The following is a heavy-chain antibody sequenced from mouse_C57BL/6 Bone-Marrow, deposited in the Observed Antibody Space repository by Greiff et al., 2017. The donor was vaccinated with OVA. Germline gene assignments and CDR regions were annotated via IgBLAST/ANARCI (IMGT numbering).Heavy chain of an antibody. CDR1: GYTFTSYW. CDR2: IDPSDSYT. D-gene: IGHD4-1*01. J-gene: IGHJ3*01. V-gene: IGHV1-59*01. Sequence: VQLQQPGAELVRPGTSVKLSCKASGYTFTSYWMHWVKQRPGQGLEWIGVIDPSDSYTNYNQKFKGKATLTVDTSSSTAYMQLSSLTSEDSAVYYCAGLGGPSEFAYWGQGTLVTVSA. CDR3: AGLGGPSEFAY.